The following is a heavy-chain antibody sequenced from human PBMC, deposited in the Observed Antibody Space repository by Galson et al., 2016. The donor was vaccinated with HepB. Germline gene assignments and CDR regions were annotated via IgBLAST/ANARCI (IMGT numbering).Heavy chain of an antibody. CDR1: GATFNNYA. Sequence: SVKVSCKASGATFNNYAVSWVRQAPGQGLEWMGGIIPIFGTANYAQKFQGRVTITADKSTNTVYMELSSLRSEDTAMYYCARGAYYDSEKYYYTPQGDWLDPWGQGTLVTVSS. J-gene: IGHJ5*02. D-gene: IGHD3-10*01. CDR2: IIPIFGTA. V-gene: IGHV1-69*06. CDR3: ARGAYYDSEKYYYTPQGDWLDP.